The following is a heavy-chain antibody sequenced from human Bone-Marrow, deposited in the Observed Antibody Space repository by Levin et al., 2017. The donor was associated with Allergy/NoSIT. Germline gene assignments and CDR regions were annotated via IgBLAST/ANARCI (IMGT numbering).Heavy chain of an antibody. CDR1: GFTFSSYA. J-gene: IGHJ3*02. CDR3: AKDFDGSGYYPLDAFDI. CDR2: ISGSGGST. V-gene: IGHV3-23*01. Sequence: LTGGSLRLSCAASGFTFSSYAMSWVRQAPGKGLEWVSAISGSGGSTYYADSVKGRFTISRDNSKNTLYLQMNSLRAEDTAVYYCAKDFDGSGYYPLDAFDIWGQGTMVTVSS. D-gene: IGHD3-22*01.